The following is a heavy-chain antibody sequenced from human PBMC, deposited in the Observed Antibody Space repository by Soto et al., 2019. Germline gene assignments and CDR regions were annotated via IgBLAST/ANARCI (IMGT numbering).Heavy chain of an antibody. D-gene: IGHD2-2*02. V-gene: IGHV1-69*06. CDR2: IIPIFNSA. Sequence: ASVKVSCKVSGSRFSNYVISWVRQAPGHGLEWLGRIIPIFNSAKYAQNFQGRVTITADKSTSTASLELSSLRSDDTAVYYCAREGRGKKAGYNGLVSLGYWGQGTLVTVSS. J-gene: IGHJ4*02. CDR3: AREGRGKKAGYNGLVSLGY. CDR1: GSRFSNYV.